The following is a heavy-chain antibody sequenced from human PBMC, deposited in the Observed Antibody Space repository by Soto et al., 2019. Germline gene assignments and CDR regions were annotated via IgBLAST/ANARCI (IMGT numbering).Heavy chain of an antibody. CDR1: GFSLSTSGVG. D-gene: IGHD4-17*01. CDR3: AHRLGRDYGVDDAFDI. V-gene: IGHV2-5*02. J-gene: IGHJ3*02. Sequence: QITLKESGPTLVKPTQTLTLTCTFSGFSLSTSGVGVGWIRQPPGKALEWLALIYWDDDKRYSPSLKSRLTITKDTPKNQVVLTMTNMDPVDTATYYCAHRLGRDYGVDDAFDIWGQGTMITVSS. CDR2: IYWDDDK.